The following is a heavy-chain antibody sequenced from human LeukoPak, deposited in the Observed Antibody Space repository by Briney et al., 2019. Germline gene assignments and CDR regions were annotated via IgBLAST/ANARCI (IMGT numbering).Heavy chain of an antibody. CDR1: GYTFTGYY. Sequence: GASVKVSCNTFGYTFTGYYMHWVRQAPGQGLEWMGWINPNSGGTNYAQKFQGRVTMTRDTSISTAYMELSRLRSDDTAVYYCARDRGVVRGAGYYYYYMDVWGKGTTVTISS. CDR2: INPNSGGT. J-gene: IGHJ6*03. V-gene: IGHV1-2*02. CDR3: ARDRGVVRGAGYYYYYMDV. D-gene: IGHD3-10*01.